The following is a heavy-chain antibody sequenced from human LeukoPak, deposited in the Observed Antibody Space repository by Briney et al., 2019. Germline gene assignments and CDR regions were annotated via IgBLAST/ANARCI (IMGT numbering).Heavy chain of an antibody. Sequence: SETLSLTCAVYGGSFSGYYWSWIRQPPGKGLEWIGEINHSGSTNYNPSLKSRATISVDTSKNQFSLKLSSVTAADTAVYYCARRELFLSIFKRGFIFDYWGQGTLVTVSS. V-gene: IGHV4-34*01. CDR1: GGSFSGYY. D-gene: IGHD1-7*01. CDR2: INHSGST. J-gene: IGHJ4*02. CDR3: ARRELFLSIFKRGFIFDY.